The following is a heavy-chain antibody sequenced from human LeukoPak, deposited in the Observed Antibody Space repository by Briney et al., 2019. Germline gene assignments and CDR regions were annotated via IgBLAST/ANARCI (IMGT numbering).Heavy chain of an antibody. D-gene: IGHD6-13*01. Sequence: ASVKVSCKASGYTFTSYAMNWVRQAPGQGLEWMGWINTNTGNPAYAQGFTGRFVFSLDTSVSTAYLQISSLKAEDTAVYYCAREGGYSSSWSRLGMDVWGQGTTVTVSS. CDR2: INTNTGNP. J-gene: IGHJ6*02. V-gene: IGHV7-4-1*02. CDR3: AREGGYSSSWSRLGMDV. CDR1: GYTFTSYA.